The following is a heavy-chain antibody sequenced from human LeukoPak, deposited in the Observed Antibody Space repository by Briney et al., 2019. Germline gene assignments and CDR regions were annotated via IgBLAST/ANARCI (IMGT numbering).Heavy chain of an antibody. V-gene: IGHV3-66*02. CDR3: ASDLPTDS. CDR1: GFTVSSTY. D-gene: IGHD2-21*02. J-gene: IGHJ4*02. CDR2: LRSVGDT. Sequence: GGSLRLSCAASGFTVSSTYMSWVRQAPGKGLEWVSVLRSVGDTYYPDSVKGRFTISRDNSKNTVYLQMSNLRPEDTAVYFCASDLPTDSWGQGTLVTVSS.